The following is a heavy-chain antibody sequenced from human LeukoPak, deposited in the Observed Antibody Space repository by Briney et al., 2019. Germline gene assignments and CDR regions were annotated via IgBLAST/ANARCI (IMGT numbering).Heavy chain of an antibody. J-gene: IGHJ2*01. V-gene: IGHV5-51*01. Sequence: GASLQISCKGSGSNFTNYWIGWGRQLPGKGLEWMGIIYPGDSDARYGPSFQGQVTISADKAISTSCLEWSSLKASDTAIYYCARRVYSNYWYFDLWGRGTLVTVSS. CDR2: IYPGDSDA. CDR3: ARRVYSNYWYFDL. D-gene: IGHD4-11*01. CDR1: GSNFTNYW.